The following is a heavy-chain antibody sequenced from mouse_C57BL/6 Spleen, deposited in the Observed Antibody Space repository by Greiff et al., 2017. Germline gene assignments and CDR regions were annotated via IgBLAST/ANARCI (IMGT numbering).Heavy chain of an antibody. CDR2: IDPETGGT. D-gene: IGHD2-5*01. CDR3: TNSNYDYYAMDY. V-gene: IGHV1-15*01. J-gene: IGHJ4*01. Sequence: QVQLKQSGAELVRPGASVTLSCKASGYTFTDYEMPWVKQTPVHGLEWIGAIDPETGGTAYNQKFKGKAILTADKSSSTAYMELRSLTSEDSAVYYCTNSNYDYYAMDYWGQGTSVTVSS. CDR1: GYTFTDYE.